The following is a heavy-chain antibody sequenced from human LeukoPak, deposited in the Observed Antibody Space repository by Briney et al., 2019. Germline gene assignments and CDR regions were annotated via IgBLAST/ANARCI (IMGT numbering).Heavy chain of an antibody. D-gene: IGHD3-10*01. CDR3: ARWGYYYGSGQGAFDI. V-gene: IGHV4-59*08. J-gene: IGHJ3*02. Sequence: SETLSLTCTVSGGSISSYYWSWIRQPPGKGLEWIGYIYYSGSTNYNPSLKSRVTISVDTSKNQFSLKLSSVTAADTAVYYCARWGYYYGSGQGAFDIWGQGTMVTVSS. CDR2: IYYSGST. CDR1: GGSISSYY.